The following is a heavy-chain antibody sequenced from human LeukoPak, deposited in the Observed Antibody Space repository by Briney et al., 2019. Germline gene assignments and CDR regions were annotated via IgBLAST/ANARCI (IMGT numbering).Heavy chain of an antibody. V-gene: IGHV3-48*02. CDR2: ISSRSSTI. D-gene: IGHD3-22*01. J-gene: IGHJ4*02. CDR3: ARGRTYYYESSGYYSHFDY. CDR1: GFIFSSYS. Sequence: GGSLRLSCAASGFIFSSYSMNWVRQAPGKGLEWISYISSRSSTIYYADSVKGRFTISRDNAKNSLDLQMNSLRDEDTAVYYCARGRTYYYESSGYYSHFDYWGQGTLVTVSS.